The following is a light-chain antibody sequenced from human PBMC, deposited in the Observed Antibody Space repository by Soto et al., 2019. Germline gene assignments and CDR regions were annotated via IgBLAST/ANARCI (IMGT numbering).Light chain of an antibody. J-gene: IGLJ1*01. CDR2: GNS. V-gene: IGLV1-40*01. CDR3: RSYDGGLSGAV. CDR1: SSNIGAGYD. Sequence: QSVLTQAPSVSGAPGQRVTISCTGSSSNIGAGYDVHWYQQLPGTAPKLLIYGNSNRPSGVPDRFSGSKSGTSASLAITGLQAEDDADYYCRSYDGGLSGAVFGTGTKLTVL.